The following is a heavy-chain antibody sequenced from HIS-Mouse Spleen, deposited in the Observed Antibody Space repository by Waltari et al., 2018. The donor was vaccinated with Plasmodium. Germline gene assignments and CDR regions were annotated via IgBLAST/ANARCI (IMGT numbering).Heavy chain of an antibody. V-gene: IGHV3-53*01. Sequence: EVQLVESGGGLIQPGGSLSLYCAASGFPVISTYMSWVRQAPGKGLEWVSVIYSGGSTYYADSVKGRFTISRDNSKNTLYLQMNSLRAEDTAVYYCARAPRYYGMDVWGQGTTVTVSS. CDR1: GFPVISTY. CDR3: ARAPRYYGMDV. CDR2: IYSGGST. J-gene: IGHJ6*02. D-gene: IGHD6-6*01.